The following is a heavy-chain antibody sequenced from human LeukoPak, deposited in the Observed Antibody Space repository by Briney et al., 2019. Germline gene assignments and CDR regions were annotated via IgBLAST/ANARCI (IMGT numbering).Heavy chain of an antibody. CDR3: AELGITMIGGV. D-gene: IGHD3-10*02. CDR2: ISSSSSSTI. V-gene: IGHV3-48*04. Sequence: GGSLRLSCVASGFTFSSRDWMTWVRQAPGKGLEWVSYISSSSSSTIYYADSVKGRFTISRDNAKNSLYLQMNSLRAEDTAVYYCAELGITMIGGVWGKGTTVTISS. J-gene: IGHJ6*04. CDR1: GFTFSSRDW.